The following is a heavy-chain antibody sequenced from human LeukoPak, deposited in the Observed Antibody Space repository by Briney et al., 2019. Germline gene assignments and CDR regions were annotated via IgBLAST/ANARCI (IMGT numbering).Heavy chain of an antibody. Sequence: GGSLRLSCAASGFTFSSYGMSWVRQAPGKGLEWVSAISGSGGSTYYADSVKGRFTISRDNSKNTLYLQMNSLRAEDTAVYYCAKSPTVYCSGGSCYFDYWGQGTLVTVSS. CDR3: AKSPTVYCSGGSCYFDY. D-gene: IGHD2-15*01. J-gene: IGHJ4*02. V-gene: IGHV3-23*01. CDR2: ISGSGGST. CDR1: GFTFSSYG.